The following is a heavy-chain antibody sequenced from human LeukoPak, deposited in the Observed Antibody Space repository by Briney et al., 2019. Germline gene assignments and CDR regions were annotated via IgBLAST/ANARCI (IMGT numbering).Heavy chain of an antibody. CDR2: INQSGST. D-gene: IGHD6-25*01. CDR3: ARARSGYSSGCYFVS. CDR1: GGSLSGYY. J-gene: IGHJ4*02. V-gene: IGHV4-34*01. Sequence: PSETLSLTRAVYGGSLSGYYWRWVRQPPGKGLEWIGEINQSGSTNYKPSLKSRVTISVDTSKNQFSLKLSSVTAADTAVYYCARARSGYSSGCYFVSWGQGTLVTVSS.